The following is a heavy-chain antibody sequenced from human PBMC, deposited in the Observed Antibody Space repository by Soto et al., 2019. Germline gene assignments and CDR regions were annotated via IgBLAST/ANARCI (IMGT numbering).Heavy chain of an antibody. CDR3: ARDITIFGGGWFDP. D-gene: IGHD3-3*01. CDR1: GGTFSSYA. V-gene: IGHV1-69*01. CDR2: IIPIFGTA. Sequence: QVQLVQSGAEVKKPGSSVKVSCKASGGTFSSYAISWVRQAPGQGLEWMGGIIPIFGTANYAQKFQGRVTITADESTRKAYMELSSLRTEDTAVYYCARDITIFGGGWFDPWGQGILVTVSS. J-gene: IGHJ5*02.